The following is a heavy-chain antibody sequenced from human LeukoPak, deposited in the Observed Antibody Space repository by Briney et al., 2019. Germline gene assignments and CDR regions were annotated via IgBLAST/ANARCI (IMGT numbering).Heavy chain of an antibody. J-gene: IGHJ5*02. CDR3: VRGRGTAVTTGNWFDP. D-gene: IGHD4-17*01. CDR2: IHYSGST. Sequence: SQTLSLTCTVSGGSISSGNYYWHWIRQPPGKGLECIGYIHYSGSTYYNPSLKSRITISVDTSKNQFSLKLSSVTAADTAVYYCVRGRGTAVTTGNWFDPWGQGTLVTVSS. V-gene: IGHV4-30-4*01. CDR1: GGSISSGNYY.